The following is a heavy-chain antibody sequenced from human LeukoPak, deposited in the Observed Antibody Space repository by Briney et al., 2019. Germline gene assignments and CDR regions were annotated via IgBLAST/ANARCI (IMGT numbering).Heavy chain of an antibody. CDR3: ARAIRSSNWYPVDS. Sequence: SQTLSLTCAISGXSVSSNSAAWNWIRQSPLRGLEWLGRTYYRSKWFNDYAVSVKSRITINPDTSKNQFSLQLNSVTPEDTAVYYCARAIRSSNWYPVDSWGQGTLVTVSS. V-gene: IGHV6-1*01. D-gene: IGHD6-13*01. CDR2: TYYRSKWFN. J-gene: IGHJ4*02. CDR1: GXSVSSNSAA.